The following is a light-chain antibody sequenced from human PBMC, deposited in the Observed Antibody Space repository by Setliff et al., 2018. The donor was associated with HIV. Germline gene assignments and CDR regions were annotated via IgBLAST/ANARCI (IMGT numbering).Light chain of an antibody. CDR2: YDS. CDR1: NIGGKS. J-gene: IGLJ1*01. V-gene: IGLV3-21*04. CDR3: QVWDSSSDHYV. Sequence: SYELTQPPSVSVAPGKTARITCGGNNIGGKSVHWYQQKPGQAPVLVIYYDSDRPSGTPERFSGSNSGNTATLTISRVEAGDEADYYCQVWDSSSDHYVFGTGTKVTVL.